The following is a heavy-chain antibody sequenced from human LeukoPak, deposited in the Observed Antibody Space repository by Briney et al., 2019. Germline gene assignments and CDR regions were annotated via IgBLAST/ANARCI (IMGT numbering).Heavy chain of an antibody. D-gene: IGHD5-18*01. CDR2: INHSGST. J-gene: IGHJ4*02. V-gene: IGHV4-34*01. CDR1: GGSFSGYY. Sequence: SETLSLTCAVYGGSFSGYYWSWIRQPPGKGLEWIGEINHSGSTNYNPSLKSRVTISVDTSKNQFSLKLSSVTAADTAVYYCARRGAAIGIRWGQGTLDTVSS. CDR3: ARRGAAIGIR.